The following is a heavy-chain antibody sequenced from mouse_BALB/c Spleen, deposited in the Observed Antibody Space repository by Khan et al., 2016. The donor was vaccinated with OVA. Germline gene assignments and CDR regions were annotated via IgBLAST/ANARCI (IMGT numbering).Heavy chain of an antibody. CDR1: GYTFTSYW. CDR3: ARDGIDY. CDR2: INPSSGYT. V-gene: IGHV1-7*01. D-gene: IGHD2-3*01. J-gene: IGHJ2*01. Sequence: QIQLVQSGAELAKPGASVKMSCKASGYTFTSYWMHWVKQRPGQGLEWIGYINPSSGYTEYNQNFKDQATLTADKSSSTAYMQLSSLTSEDSAVYYCARDGIDYWGQGTTLTVSS.